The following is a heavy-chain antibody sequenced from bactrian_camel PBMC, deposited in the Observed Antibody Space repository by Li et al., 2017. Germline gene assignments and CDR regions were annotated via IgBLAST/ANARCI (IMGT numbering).Heavy chain of an antibody. V-gene: IGHV3S1*01. CDR3: ALGSGRFNYPYAFPY. Sequence: VQLVESGGGLVQFGGSLRLSCAASGFTFSSYWMYWVRQAPVKGLEWVSTIDSAGGSTYYADSVKGRFTISRDNARNMLYLQMNGLKSEDTALYYCALGSGRFNYPYAFPYWGQGTQVTVS. CDR2: IDSAGGST. CDR1: GFTFSSYW. J-gene: IGHJ4*01. D-gene: IGHD5*01.